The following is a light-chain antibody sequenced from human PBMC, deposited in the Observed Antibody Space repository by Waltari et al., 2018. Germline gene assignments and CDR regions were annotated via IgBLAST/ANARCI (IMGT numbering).Light chain of an antibody. CDR2: RAS. CDR1: QSIGSS. CDR3: QQYNNWPPGT. J-gene: IGKJ1*01. V-gene: IGKV3-15*01. Sequence: ETVVTQSPATLSMSPGERATLSCRTSQSIGSSLAWYQQRPGQAPRLLIYRASTRATGIPDRVSGSGSGTEVTLTISSLQSEDIAVYYCQQYNNWPPGTFGQGTKVEI.